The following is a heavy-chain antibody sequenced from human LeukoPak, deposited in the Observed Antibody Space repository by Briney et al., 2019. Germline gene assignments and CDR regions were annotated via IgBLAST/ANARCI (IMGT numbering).Heavy chain of an antibody. CDR1: GYTFTSYY. CDR3: ARDFWAPLGSLVLDY. D-gene: IGHD3-10*01. J-gene: IGHJ4*02. CDR2: INPSGGST. V-gene: IGHV1-46*01. Sequence: ASVKVSCKASGYTFTSYYMHWVRQAPGQGLEWMGIINPSGGSTSYAQEFQGRVTMTRDTSTSTVYMELSSLRSEDTAVYYCARDFWAPLGSLVLDYWGQGTLVTVSS.